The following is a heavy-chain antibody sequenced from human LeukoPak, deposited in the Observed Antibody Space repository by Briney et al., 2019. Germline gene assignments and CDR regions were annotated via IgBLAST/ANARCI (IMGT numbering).Heavy chain of an antibody. J-gene: IGHJ3*02. CDR1: GGSISSGGYS. Sequence: SETLSLTCAVSGGSISSGGYSWSWIRQPPGKGLEWIGYIYHSGSTYYNPSLKSRVTISVDTSKNQFSLKLSSVTAADTAVYCCARAPGAIGAFDIWGQGTMVTVSS. CDR2: IYHSGST. V-gene: IGHV4-30-2*01. CDR3: ARAPGAIGAFDI. D-gene: IGHD1-26*01.